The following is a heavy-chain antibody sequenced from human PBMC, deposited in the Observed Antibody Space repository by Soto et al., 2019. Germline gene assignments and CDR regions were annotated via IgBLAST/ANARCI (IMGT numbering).Heavy chain of an antibody. CDR1: GFTFSSYW. V-gene: IGHV3-74*01. CDR2: INSDGSST. J-gene: IGHJ3*02. D-gene: IGHD2-15*01. Sequence: EVRLVESGGGLVKPGGSLRLSCAASGFTFSSYWMHWVRQAPGMGLVWVSRINSDGSSTSYADSVKGRFTISRDNAKNALYLQMNSLRAEDTAVYSCARSIAGGFDIWGQGTMGTVSS. CDR3: ARSIAGGFDI.